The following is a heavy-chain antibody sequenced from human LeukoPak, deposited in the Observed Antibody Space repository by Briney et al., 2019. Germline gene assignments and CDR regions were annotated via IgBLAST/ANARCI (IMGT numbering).Heavy chain of an antibody. CDR2: ISSSSSYI. CDR3: ASSRGYDLFDY. D-gene: IGHD5-12*01. Sequence: SGGPLRLSCAASGFTFSSYAMNWVRQAPGKGLEWVSSISSSSSYIYYADSVKGRFTISRDNAKNSLYLQMNSLRAEDTAVYYCASSRGYDLFDYWGQGTLVTVSS. V-gene: IGHV3-21*01. J-gene: IGHJ4*02. CDR1: GFTFSSYA.